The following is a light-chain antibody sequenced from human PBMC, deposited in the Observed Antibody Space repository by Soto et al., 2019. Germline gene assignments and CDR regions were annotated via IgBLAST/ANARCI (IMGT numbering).Light chain of an antibody. CDR2: YVR. Sequence: SLLTQPSPLSWAPGQSITLPRPRTSSDVGGYKYFSLDQHHPGQTPKNINYYVRNRPPGGSFRLFCSKSYNPAPLTNPGLQPEDEADYHCSSYTTSNPRQIVFGNGTKVTAL. V-gene: IGLV2-14*03. J-gene: IGLJ1*01. CDR3: SSYTTSNPRQIV. CDR1: SSDVGGYKY.